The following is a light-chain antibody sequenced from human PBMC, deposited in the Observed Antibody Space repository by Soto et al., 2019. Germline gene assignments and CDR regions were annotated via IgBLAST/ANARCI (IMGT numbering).Light chain of an antibody. CDR1: QSVSNW. CDR2: KAS. J-gene: IGKJ1*01. CDR3: QHYNSYSEA. V-gene: IGKV1-5*03. Sequence: DIQMTQSPSTLSASVGERVTITCRASQSVSNWLAWYQQKPGKAPKLLIYKASTLKSGAPSRFSGSGSGTEFTLTISSLQPDDFATYYCQHYNSYSEAFGQGTKVDIK.